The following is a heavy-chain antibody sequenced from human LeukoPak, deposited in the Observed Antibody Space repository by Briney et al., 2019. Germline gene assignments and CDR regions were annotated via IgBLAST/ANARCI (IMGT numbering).Heavy chain of an antibody. CDR2: IYYSGST. Sequence: SETLSLTCTVSGGSISSGGYYWSWIRQHPGKGLEWIGYIYYSGSTYYNPSLKSRVTISVDTSKNQFSLKLSSVTAADTAVYYCAREVYSSSFPMFDYWGQGTLVTVSS. CDR3: AREVYSSSFPMFDY. V-gene: IGHV4-31*03. CDR1: GGSISSGGYY. J-gene: IGHJ4*02. D-gene: IGHD6-6*01.